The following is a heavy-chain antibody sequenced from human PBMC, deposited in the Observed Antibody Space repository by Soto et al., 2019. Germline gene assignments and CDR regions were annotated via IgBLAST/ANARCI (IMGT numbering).Heavy chain of an antibody. CDR3: ASAPGLYVWGSYRSKVYSDY. CDR2: IYYSGST. J-gene: IGHJ4*02. Sequence: SETLSLTCTVSGGPIRSGGYYWSWIRQHPGKGLEWIGYIYYSGSTYYTPSLKSRVTISVDTSKNQFSLKLSSVTAADTAVYYCASAPGLYVWGSYRSKVYSDYWGQGTLVTVSS. CDR1: GGPIRSGGYY. D-gene: IGHD3-16*02. V-gene: IGHV4-31*03.